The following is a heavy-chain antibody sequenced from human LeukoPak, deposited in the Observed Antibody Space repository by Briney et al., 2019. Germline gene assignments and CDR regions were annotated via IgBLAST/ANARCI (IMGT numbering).Heavy chain of an antibody. CDR3: AIVNWNYKGRRGYYVNDDY. D-gene: IGHD1-1*01. Sequence: ASVKVSCKASGYTFTRYNINWVRQATGQGLEWMGWMNPNSGNTGYAQKFQGRVTMTRNTSISTAYMELSSLRSEDTAVYYCAIVNWNYKGRRGYYVNDDYWGQGTLVTVSS. CDR1: GYTFTRYN. CDR2: MNPNSGNT. V-gene: IGHV1-8*01. J-gene: IGHJ4*02.